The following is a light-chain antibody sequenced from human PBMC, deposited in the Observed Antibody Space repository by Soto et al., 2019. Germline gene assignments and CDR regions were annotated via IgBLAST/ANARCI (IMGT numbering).Light chain of an antibody. Sequence: AIQMTQSPSSLSASVCDRVTITCRASQGVRNDLAWYQQKPGKAPKLLIYAASNLQSGVPSRFSGSGTVTDFALTISSLQPEDFATYYCLQYYTYPLTFGGGTKVDI. CDR3: LQYYTYPLT. V-gene: IGKV1-6*01. CDR1: QGVRND. CDR2: AAS. J-gene: IGKJ4*01.